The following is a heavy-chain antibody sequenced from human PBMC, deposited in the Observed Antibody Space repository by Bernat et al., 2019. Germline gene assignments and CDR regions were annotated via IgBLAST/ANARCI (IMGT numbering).Heavy chain of an antibody. V-gene: IGHV3-21*01. J-gene: IGHJ4*02. CDR1: GFTFSSYS. Sequence: EVQLVESGGGLVKPWGSLRLSCAASGFTFSSYSMNWVRQAPGKGLEWVSSISSSSSYIYYADSVKGRFTISRDNAKNSLYLQMNSLRAEDTAVYYCAGQGYCSGGSCYGPDYWGQGTLVTVSS. CDR3: AGQGYCSGGSCYGPDY. CDR2: ISSSSSYI. D-gene: IGHD2-15*01.